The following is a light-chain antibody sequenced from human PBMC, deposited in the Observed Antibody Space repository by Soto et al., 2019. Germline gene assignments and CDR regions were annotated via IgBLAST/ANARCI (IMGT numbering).Light chain of an antibody. CDR2: GAS. CDR1: QSVSSSY. V-gene: IGKV3-20*01. CDR3: QQYGSSPRT. J-gene: IGKJ1*01. Sequence: EIVLTQCPGTLSLSPGERATLSCSASQSVSSSYLAWYQQKPGQAPRLLIYGASSRATGIPDRFSGSGSGTDFTLIISRLEPEDFAVYYCQQYGSSPRTFGQGTKVEIK.